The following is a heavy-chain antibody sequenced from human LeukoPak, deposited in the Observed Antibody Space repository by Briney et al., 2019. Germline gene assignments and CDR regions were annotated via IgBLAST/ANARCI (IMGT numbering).Heavy chain of an antibody. CDR2: IKQGGTEQ. CDR1: GFRFSSYW. V-gene: IGHV3-7*01. D-gene: IGHD2/OR15-2a*01. J-gene: IGHJ4*02. Sequence: PGGSLRLSCTGSGFRFSSYWLSWVRQTPGEGLEWVASIKQGGTEQYYVDSVKGRFTISKDHSKNSLYPQLTTLRAEDTAVYYCAREDQSTYAYWGQKTLLTVSS. CDR3: AREDQSTYAY.